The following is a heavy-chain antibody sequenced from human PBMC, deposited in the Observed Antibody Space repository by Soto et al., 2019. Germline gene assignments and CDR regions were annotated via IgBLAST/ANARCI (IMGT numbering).Heavy chain of an antibody. Sequence: EVQLVESGGGLVQPGGSLRLSCAASGFTVSSNYMSWVRQAPGKGLEWGSVIYSGGSTYYADSVKGRFTISRDNSKNTLYLQMNSLRAEDTAVYYCARNSGSGRLRHYYYYMDVWGKGTTVTVSS. CDR3: ARNSGSGRLRHYYYYMDV. V-gene: IGHV3-66*01. D-gene: IGHD3-10*01. CDR1: GFTVSSNY. J-gene: IGHJ6*03. CDR2: IYSGGST.